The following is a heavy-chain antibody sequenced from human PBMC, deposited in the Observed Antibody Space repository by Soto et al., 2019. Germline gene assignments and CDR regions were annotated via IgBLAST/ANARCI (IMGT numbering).Heavy chain of an antibody. D-gene: IGHD2-2*01. CDR3: ASRSPAVVPAAAAVYNWCDP. J-gene: IGHJ5*02. Sequence: QLQLQESGPGLVKPSETLSLTCTVSGGSISSSSYYWGWIRQPPGKGLEWIGSIYYSGSTDYNPSLKSRVTISVHTSNDQCSLKLSSVSSADTAVYYSASRSPAVVPAAAAVYNWCDPWGQGTLDTVCS. CDR1: GGSISSSSYY. V-gene: IGHV4-39*01. CDR2: IYYSGST.